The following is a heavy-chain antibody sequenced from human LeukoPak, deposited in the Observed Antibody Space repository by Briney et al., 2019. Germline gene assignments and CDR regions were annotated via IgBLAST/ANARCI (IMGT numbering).Heavy chain of an antibody. CDR2: ISYHARDQ. V-gene: IGHV3-30*04. CDR1: GFTFSDHA. Sequence: GVSLRLSCTASGFTFSDHAMHWVRQAPGKGLEWVTVISYHARDQFYADSVKGRFTVSRDNSRNTLYLQMNSLRAEDSAVYYCAAQPCINGICYLDYWGQGTLVTVSS. D-gene: IGHD2-8*01. CDR3: AAQPCINGICYLDY. J-gene: IGHJ4*02.